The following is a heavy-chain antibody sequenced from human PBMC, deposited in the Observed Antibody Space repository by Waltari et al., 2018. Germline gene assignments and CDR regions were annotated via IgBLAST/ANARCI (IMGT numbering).Heavy chain of an antibody. CDR3: ARLIAGAAHHFAS. Sequence: VQLVESGGGLVQPGGSLRLSCAASGFTFSCSWIDWFRQVPEKVLVFILRVNPEGSTTTYSASVKGRFTISRYNAKNTLFLQMNSRRVGDTGVYYCARLIAGAAHHFASWGQGTLVTVSS. V-gene: IGHV3-74*01. J-gene: IGHJ4*02. CDR2: VNPEGSTT. CDR1: GFTFSCSW. D-gene: IGHD6-19*01.